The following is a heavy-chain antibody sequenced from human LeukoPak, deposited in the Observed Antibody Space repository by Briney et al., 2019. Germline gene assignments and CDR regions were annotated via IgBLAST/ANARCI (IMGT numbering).Heavy chain of an antibody. CDR1: GFTFSSYA. Sequence: PGGSLRLSCAASGFTFSSYAMSWVRQAPGKGLEWVSAISGSGGSTYYADSVKGRFTISRDNSKNTLYLQMNSLRAEDTAVYYCAKSYYYGSGSYQVPYYFDYWGQGTLVTVSS. J-gene: IGHJ4*02. D-gene: IGHD3-10*01. V-gene: IGHV3-23*01. CDR2: ISGSGGST. CDR3: AKSYYYGSGSYQVPYYFDY.